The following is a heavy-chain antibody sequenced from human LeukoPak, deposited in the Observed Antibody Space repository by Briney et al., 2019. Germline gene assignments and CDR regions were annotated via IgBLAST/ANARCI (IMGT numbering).Heavy chain of an antibody. D-gene: IGHD3-22*01. CDR2: IYYSGST. J-gene: IGHJ4*02. CDR1: GGSISSSYY. Sequence: SETLSLTCTVSGGSISSSYYWGWIRQPPGKGLEWIGSIYYSGSTYYNPSLKSRVTISVDTSKNQFSLKLSSVTAADTAVYYCARLIVVVITYFDYWGQGTLVTVSS. V-gene: IGHV4-39*01. CDR3: ARLIVVVITYFDY.